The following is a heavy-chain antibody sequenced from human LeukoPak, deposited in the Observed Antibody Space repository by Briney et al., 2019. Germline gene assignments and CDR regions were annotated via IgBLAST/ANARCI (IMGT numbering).Heavy chain of an antibody. J-gene: IGHJ4*02. D-gene: IGHD6-19*01. CDR3: ASPWGAVAGIVY. CDR1: GGSISSGTYY. V-gene: IGHV4-61*02. CDR2: IYSSGST. Sequence: SETLSLTCTVSGGSISSGTYYWSWIRQPAGKGLEWIGRIYSSGSTSYNPSLESRVTISVDTSKNRFSLKLSSVTAADTAVYYCASPWGAVAGIVYWGQGTLVTVSS.